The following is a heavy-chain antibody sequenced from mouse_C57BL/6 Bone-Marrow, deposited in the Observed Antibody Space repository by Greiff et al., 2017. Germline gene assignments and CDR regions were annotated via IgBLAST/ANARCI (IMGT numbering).Heavy chain of an antibody. Sequence: VQLQQSGAELVRPGASDKLSCTASGFNIKDDYMHWVKQRPEQGLEWIGWIDPENGDTEYASKFQGKATITADTSSNTAYLQLSSLTSEDTAVYYCTTYYYDVDYWGQGTTLTVSS. CDR2: IDPENGDT. CDR3: TTYYYDVDY. D-gene: IGHD1-1*01. V-gene: IGHV14-4*01. CDR1: GFNIKDDY. J-gene: IGHJ2*01.